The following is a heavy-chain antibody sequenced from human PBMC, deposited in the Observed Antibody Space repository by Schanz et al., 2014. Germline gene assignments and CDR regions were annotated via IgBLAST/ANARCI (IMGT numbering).Heavy chain of an antibody. D-gene: IGHD3-10*01. J-gene: IGHJ6*02. CDR3: ARDPSVSMVRGVIIDSYYYGMDV. CDR2: MNPNSGNT. V-gene: IGHV1-8*02. Sequence: QVHLVQSGAEVKKPGASVKVSCKASGYNITSNDVTWVRQATGQGLEWMGWMNPNSGNTGYAQKFQGRVTMTRNTSISTAYMELSSLRSEDTAVFYCARDPSVSMVRGVIIDSYYYGMDVWGQGTTVTVSS. CDR1: GYNITSND.